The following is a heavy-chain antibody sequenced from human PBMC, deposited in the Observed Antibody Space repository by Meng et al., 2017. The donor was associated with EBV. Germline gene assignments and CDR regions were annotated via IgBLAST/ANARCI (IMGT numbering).Heavy chain of an antibody. CDR1: GYSFTSND. CDR2: MNPNSGNT. Sequence: QVRRVRCGAEVKKRGTSVKVSGKASGYSFTSNDINWGRQATGQGLEWMGWMNPNSGNTGYAQKFQGRVTMTRNTSISTDYMELSSLRSEVTAVYYCARGVGTIFGVVIKNWFDPWGQGTLVTVSS. D-gene: IGHD3-3*01. CDR3: ARGVGTIFGVVIKNWFDP. V-gene: IGHV1-8*01. J-gene: IGHJ5*02.